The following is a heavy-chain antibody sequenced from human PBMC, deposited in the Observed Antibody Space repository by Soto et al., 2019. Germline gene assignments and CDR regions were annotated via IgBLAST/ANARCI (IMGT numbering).Heavy chain of an antibody. CDR3: ARDHLHGDYPSNWFDP. D-gene: IGHD4-17*01. V-gene: IGHV4-59*01. Sequence: SLTCTVSGGSISSYYWSWIRQPPGKGLEWIGYIYYSGSTNYNPSLKSRVTISVDTSKNQFSLKLSSVTAADTAVYYCARDHLHGDYPSNWFDPCGQGSLVIGSS. CDR2: IYYSGST. J-gene: IGHJ5*02. CDR1: GGSISSYY.